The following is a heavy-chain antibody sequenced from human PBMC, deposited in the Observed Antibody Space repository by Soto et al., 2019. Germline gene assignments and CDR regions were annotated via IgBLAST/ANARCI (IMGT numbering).Heavy chain of an antibody. CDR1: GGSVSSGSYY. D-gene: IGHD3-10*01. Sequence: PSETLSLTCTVSGGSVSSGSYYWSWIRQPPGKGLEWIGYIYYSGSTNYNPSLKSRVTISVDTSKNQFSLKLSSVTAADTAVYYCARQRITMVRGVIPPFDYWGQGTLVTVSS. V-gene: IGHV4-61*01. CDR3: ARQRITMVRGVIPPFDY. CDR2: IYYSGST. J-gene: IGHJ4*02.